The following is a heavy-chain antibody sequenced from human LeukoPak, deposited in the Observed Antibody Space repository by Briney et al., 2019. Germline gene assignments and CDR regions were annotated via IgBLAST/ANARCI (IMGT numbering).Heavy chain of an antibody. D-gene: IGHD6-13*01. CDR3: ARGKWMYSSSWYFDY. V-gene: IGHV3-7*01. Sequence: GGSLRLSCAASGFTFSSYWMSWVRQAPGKGLEWVANIKQDGSEKYYVDSVKGRFTISRDNAKNSLYLQMNSLRAEDTAVYYCARGKWMYSSSWYFDYWGQGTLVTVSS. J-gene: IGHJ4*02. CDR1: GFTFSSYW. CDR2: IKQDGSEK.